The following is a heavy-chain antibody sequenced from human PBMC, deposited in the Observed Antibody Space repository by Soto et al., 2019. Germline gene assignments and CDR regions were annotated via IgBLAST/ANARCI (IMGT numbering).Heavy chain of an antibody. CDR2: IYYSGST. D-gene: IGHD3-10*01. Sequence: PSETLSLTCTVSGGSISSGGYYWSWIRQHPGKGLEWIGYIYYSGSTYYNPSLKSRVTISVDTSKNQFSLKLSSVTAADTAVYYCARDLDGSGSYGGWFDPWGQGTLVTVSS. V-gene: IGHV4-31*03. CDR3: ARDLDGSGSYGGWFDP. J-gene: IGHJ5*02. CDR1: GGSISSGGYY.